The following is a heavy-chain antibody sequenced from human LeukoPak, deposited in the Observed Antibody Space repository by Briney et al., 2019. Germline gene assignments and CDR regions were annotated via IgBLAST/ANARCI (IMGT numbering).Heavy chain of an antibody. Sequence: SETLSLTCTVSGGSIGSRDFYWGWIRQPPGKGLEWIGGIYYSGSTYYNPSLKSRVTISVDTSKNQFSLKLRSVTAADTAVYYCARQGLRRYASYWGQGSLVTVSS. J-gene: IGHJ4*02. CDR2: IYYSGST. D-gene: IGHD3-16*01. V-gene: IGHV4-39*01. CDR1: GGSIGSRDFY. CDR3: ARQGLRRYASY.